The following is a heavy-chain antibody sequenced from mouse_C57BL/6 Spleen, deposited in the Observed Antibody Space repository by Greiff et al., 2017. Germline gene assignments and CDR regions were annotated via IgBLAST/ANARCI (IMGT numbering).Heavy chain of an antibody. D-gene: IGHD1-1*01. CDR2: ISYDGSN. V-gene: IGHV3-6*01. CDR3: AREPQCYGSSYEVYFDV. J-gene: IGHJ1*03. Sequence: EVKLMESGPGLVKPSQSLSLTCSVTGYSITSGYYWNWIRQFPGNKLEWMGYISYDGSNNYNPSLNNRISITRDTSKNLFFLKLNSVTTEDTATYYCAREPQCYGSSYEVYFDVWGTGTTVTVSS. CDR1: GYSITSGYY.